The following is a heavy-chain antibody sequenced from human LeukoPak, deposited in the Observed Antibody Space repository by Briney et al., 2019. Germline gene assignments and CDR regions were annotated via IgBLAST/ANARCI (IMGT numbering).Heavy chain of an antibody. J-gene: IGHJ4*02. V-gene: IGHV3-30*02. CDR3: AKGTYDFWSGPFDY. D-gene: IGHD3-3*01. CDR2: IRYDGSNK. CDR1: GFTYSSYG. Sequence: GGSLRLSCAASGFTYSSYGMHWVRQDPGKGLEWVAFIRYDGSNKYYADSVKGRFTISRDNSKNTLYLQMNSLRAEDTAVYYCAKGTYDFWSGPFDYWGQGTLVTVSP.